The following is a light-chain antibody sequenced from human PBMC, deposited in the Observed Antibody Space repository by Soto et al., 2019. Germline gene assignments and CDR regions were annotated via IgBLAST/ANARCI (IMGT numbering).Light chain of an antibody. V-gene: IGLV1-40*01. CDR2: DNT. J-gene: IGLJ2*01. Sequence: QSVLTQPPSVSGAPGQRVTISCTGSRSNIGAGYGVHWYQQLPGTAPKLLIYDNTNRPSGVPDRFSASESGTSASLAITGLQSEDEADYYCQSYDTSLSASVFGGGTKVTVL. CDR3: QSYDTSLSASV. CDR1: RSNIGAGYG.